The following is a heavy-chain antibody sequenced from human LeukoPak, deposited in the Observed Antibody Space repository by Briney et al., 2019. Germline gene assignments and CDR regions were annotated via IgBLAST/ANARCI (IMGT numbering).Heavy chain of an antibody. J-gene: IGHJ4*02. CDR1: GGSISSYY. CDR2: INHSGST. V-gene: IGHV4-34*01. CDR3: ARGGSCSSTSCYRRGWLRSEPPFDY. D-gene: IGHD2-2*01. Sequence: SETLSLTCTVSGGSISSYYWSWIRQPPGKGLEWIGEINHSGSTNYNPSLKSRVTISVDTSKNQFSLKLSSVTAADTAVYYCARGGSCSSTSCYRRGWLRSEPPFDYWGQGTLVTVSS.